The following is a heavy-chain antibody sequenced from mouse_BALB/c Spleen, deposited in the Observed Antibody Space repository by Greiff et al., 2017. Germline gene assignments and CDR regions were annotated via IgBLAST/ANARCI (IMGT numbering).Heavy chain of an antibody. J-gene: IGHJ4*01. V-gene: IGHV4-1*02. D-gene: IGHD1-1*01. CDR1: GFDFSRYW. CDR3: ARPYYYGRSLYAMDY. CDR2: INPDSSTI. Sequence: AAAGFDFSRYWMSWVRQAPGKGLEWIGEINPDSSTINYTPSLKDKFIISRDNAKNTLYLQMSKVRSEDTALYYCARPYYYGRSLYAMDYWGQGTSVTVSS.